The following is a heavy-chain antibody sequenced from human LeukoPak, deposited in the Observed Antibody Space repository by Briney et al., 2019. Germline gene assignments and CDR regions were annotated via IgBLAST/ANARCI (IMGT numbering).Heavy chain of an antibody. J-gene: IGHJ2*01. D-gene: IGHD3-16*02. CDR3: ATAGGIIEFFDF. CDR2: IIPGGGST. Sequence: ASVNVSCKASGYTFTSKYIHWVRQAPGQGLDWMGMIIPGGGSTTYAQKFRDRVTMTRDASTSTVYMELSGLRSEDTALYYCATAGGIIEFFDFWGRGTLVTVSS. V-gene: IGHV1-46*01. CDR1: GYTFTSKY.